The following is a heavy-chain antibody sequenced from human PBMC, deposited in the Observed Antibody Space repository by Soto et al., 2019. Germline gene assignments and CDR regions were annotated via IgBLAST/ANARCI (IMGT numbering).Heavy chain of an antibody. CDR1: RFTFSDYG. CDR3: ARDRGADAPIDF. J-gene: IGHJ4*02. Sequence: QVQLVECGGGVVQPERSLRLSCVASRFTFSDYGMHWVRQAPGKGLEWVAVIWHDGLKKDYVDSVKGRFTVSRDNSKNTLYLQMNSLRVEDTATYYCARDRGADAPIDFWGQGTLVTVSS. V-gene: IGHV3-33*01. CDR2: IWHDGLKK.